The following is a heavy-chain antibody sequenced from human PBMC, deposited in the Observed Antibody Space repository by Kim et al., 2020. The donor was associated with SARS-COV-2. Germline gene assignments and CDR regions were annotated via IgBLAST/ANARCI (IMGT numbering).Heavy chain of an antibody. D-gene: IGHD5-12*01. V-gene: IGHV3-48*04. J-gene: IGHJ5*01. Sequence: YYADSVKGRFTISRDNAKNSLFLKMNSLRAEDTAVYYCARHSGYDYWFDSWGQGTLVTVSS. CDR3: ARHSGYDYWFDS.